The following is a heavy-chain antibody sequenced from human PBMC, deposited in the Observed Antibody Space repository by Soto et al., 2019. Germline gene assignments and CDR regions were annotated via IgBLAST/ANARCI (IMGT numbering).Heavy chain of an antibody. CDR2: ISSNGGST. J-gene: IGHJ5*02. CDR1: GFTFTNYA. Sequence: GGSLRLSCEASGFTFTNYAMNWVRQAPGKGLEYVSAISSNGGSTYYADSVKGRFTISRDNSKNTLYLQMSSLRAEDTAVYYCVREVVVAAIGWFDPWGQGTLVTVSS. D-gene: IGHD2-15*01. CDR3: VREVVVAAIGWFDP. V-gene: IGHV3-64D*08.